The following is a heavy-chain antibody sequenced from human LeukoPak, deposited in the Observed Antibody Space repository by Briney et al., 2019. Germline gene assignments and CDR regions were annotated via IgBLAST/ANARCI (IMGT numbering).Heavy chain of an antibody. CDR3: ARVFRSSAKFDY. CDR2: IYFRGST. D-gene: IGHD6-6*01. J-gene: IGHJ4*02. CDR1: AGSISSSSYY. V-gene: IGHV4-39*07. Sequence: PSATVSLTYTVSAGSISSSSYYCGWNSQPPGKGLEWIGRIYFRGSTQYNPSLKSRVTISVDTSKKQFSLKLSSVTDADTAVYYCARVFRSSAKFDYWGQGTLVTVSS.